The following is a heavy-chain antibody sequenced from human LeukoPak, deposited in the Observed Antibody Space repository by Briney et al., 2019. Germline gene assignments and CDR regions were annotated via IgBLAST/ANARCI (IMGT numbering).Heavy chain of an antibody. J-gene: IGHJ4*02. CDR2: INLDGSVR. V-gene: IGHV3-7*01. D-gene: IGHD3-22*01. CDR3: ATSDDSTGSD. CDR1: GFILSGYW. Sequence: GGCLRLSWAAHGFILSGYWMSWVSQAPGKGREWVANINLDGSVRNYVDSGGGRFTISRDNATNSLYLQINSLRAEDTALYYCATSDDSTGSDWGQGPLVTVSS.